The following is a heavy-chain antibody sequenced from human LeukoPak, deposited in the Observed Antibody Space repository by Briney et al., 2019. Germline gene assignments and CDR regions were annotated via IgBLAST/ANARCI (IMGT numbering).Heavy chain of an antibody. J-gene: IGHJ3*02. CDR1: GGSISSSSYY. V-gene: IGHV4-39*07. CDR3: ARSLGGYSGYDYYYDSSGYAFDI. D-gene: IGHD3-22*01. Sequence: SETLSLTCTVSGGSISSSSYYWAWIRQPPGKGLEWIGNIYYSGITYYNPSLKSRVTISLDTSKNQFSLKLRSVTAADTAVYYCARSLGGYSGYDYYYDSSGYAFDIWGQGTMVTVSS. CDR2: IYYSGIT.